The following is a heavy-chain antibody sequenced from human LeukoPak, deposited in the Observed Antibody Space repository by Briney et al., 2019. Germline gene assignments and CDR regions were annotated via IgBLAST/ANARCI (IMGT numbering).Heavy chain of an antibody. Sequence: GGSLRLSCAASGFTFSSYWMSWVRQAPGKGLEWVANIKQDGSEKYYVDSVKGRFTISRDNAKNSLYLQMNSLRAEDAAVYYCATFSYAGNAGGSVGYWGQGTLVTVSS. CDR1: GFTFSSYW. J-gene: IGHJ4*02. D-gene: IGHD4-23*01. V-gene: IGHV3-7*03. CDR3: ATFSYAGNAGGSVGY. CDR2: IKQDGSEK.